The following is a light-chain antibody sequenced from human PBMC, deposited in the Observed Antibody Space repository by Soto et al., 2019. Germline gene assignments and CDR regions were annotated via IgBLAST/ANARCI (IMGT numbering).Light chain of an antibody. CDR1: SSDVGGYNF. V-gene: IGLV2-11*01. CDR3: CSYAGSYTYYV. Sequence: QSVLTQPRSVSGSPGQSVAISCTGTSSDVGGYNFVSWYQQHPGKAPKLLMYDVSKRPSGVPARFSGSKSGNTASLTISGLQVDDEADYYCCSYAGSYTYYVFGTGTKSPS. J-gene: IGLJ1*01. CDR2: DVS.